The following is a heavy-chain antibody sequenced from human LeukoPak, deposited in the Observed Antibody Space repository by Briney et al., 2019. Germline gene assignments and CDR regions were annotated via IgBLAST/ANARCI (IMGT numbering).Heavy chain of an antibody. V-gene: IGHV1-46*01. CDR1: GYTFTSYY. D-gene: IGHD3-22*01. CDR3: ARGWGLVVISGFFDY. Sequence: GASVKVSCKASGYTFTSYYMHWVRQAPGQGLEWMGIINPSGGSTSYAQKFQGRVTMTRDTSTSTVYMELSSLRSEDTAVYYCARGWGLVVISGFFDYWGQGTLVSVSS. CDR2: INPSGGST. J-gene: IGHJ4*02.